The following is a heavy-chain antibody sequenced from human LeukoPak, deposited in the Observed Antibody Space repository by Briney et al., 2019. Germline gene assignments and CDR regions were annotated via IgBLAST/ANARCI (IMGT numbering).Heavy chain of an antibody. CDR3: ARYSSSPLFDY. Sequence: GGSLRLSCAASGFIFSSYWMSWVRQAPGKGLEWVANIKQDGSEKYYVDSVKGRFTISRDNAKNSLYLQMNSLRAEDTAVYYCARYSSSPLFDYWGQGTLVTVSS. V-gene: IGHV3-7*01. D-gene: IGHD6-6*01. J-gene: IGHJ4*02. CDR1: GFIFSSYW. CDR2: IKQDGSEK.